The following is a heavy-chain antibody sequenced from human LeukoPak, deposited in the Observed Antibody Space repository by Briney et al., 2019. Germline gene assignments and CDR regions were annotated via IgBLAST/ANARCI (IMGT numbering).Heavy chain of an antibody. V-gene: IGHV1-2*02. J-gene: IGHJ6*03. D-gene: IGHD2-2*02. CDR2: INPNSGGT. CDR1: GYTFTGNY. Sequence: ASVKVSCKASGYTFTGNYMHWVRQAPGQGLEWMGWINPNSGGTNYAQKFQGRVTMTRDTSISTAYMELSRLRSDDTAVYYCALTTHCSSTSCYIDYYYYMDVWGKGTTVTVSS. CDR3: ALTTHCSSTSCYIDYYYYMDV.